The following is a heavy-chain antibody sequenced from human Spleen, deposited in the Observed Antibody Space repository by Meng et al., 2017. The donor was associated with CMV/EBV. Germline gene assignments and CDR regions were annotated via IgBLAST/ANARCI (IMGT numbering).Heavy chain of an antibody. CDR2: IKQDGSEK. CDR3: ARGPWTYDFWSGYSPDY. D-gene: IGHD3-3*01. V-gene: IGHV3-7*01. CDR1: GFTFSSYW. Sequence: GESLKISCAASGFTFSSYWMSWLRQAPGKGLEWVANIKQDGSEKYYVDSVKGRFTISRDDAKNTVYLQMSGVRDEDTAVYYCARGPWTYDFWSGYSPDYWGQGTLVTVSS. J-gene: IGHJ4*02.